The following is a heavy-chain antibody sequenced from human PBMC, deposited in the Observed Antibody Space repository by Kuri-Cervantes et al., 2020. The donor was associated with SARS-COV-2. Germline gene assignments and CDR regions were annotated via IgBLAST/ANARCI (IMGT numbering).Heavy chain of an antibody. V-gene: IGHV3-21*01. CDR1: GFTFSSYS. CDR3: AREDSYGYGDY. Sequence: GESLKISCAASGFTFSSYSMNRVRQAPGKGLEWVSSISSSSSYIYYADSVKGRFTISRDNAKNSLYLQMNSLRAEDTAVYYCAREDSYGYGDYWGQGTLVTVSS. CDR2: ISSSSSYI. J-gene: IGHJ4*02. D-gene: IGHD5-18*01.